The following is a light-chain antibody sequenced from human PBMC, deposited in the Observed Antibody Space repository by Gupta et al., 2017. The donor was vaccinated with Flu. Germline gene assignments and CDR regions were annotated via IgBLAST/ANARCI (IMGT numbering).Light chain of an antibody. J-gene: IGKJ2*01. CDR3: QHAFSPPRT. V-gene: IGKV1-39*01. Sequence: IQMTQSPSSLSASVGDRVEIACRARQSITNYLNWYQQKPGKAPQLLIFAGSRLQSGVPSRFSGSGFGTDFTLTNSDVQPDDFATYYCQHAFSPPRTFGPGTKLDIQ. CDR1: QSITNY. CDR2: AGS.